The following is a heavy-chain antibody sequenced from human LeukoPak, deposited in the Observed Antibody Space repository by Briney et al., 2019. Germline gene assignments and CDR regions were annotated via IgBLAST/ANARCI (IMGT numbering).Heavy chain of an antibody. CDR1: GLPFNNAW. CDR3: AREEGRHCSGGSCYSDYFDY. J-gene: IGHJ4*02. V-gene: IGHV3-15*01. CDR2: IKSKTDGGTT. D-gene: IGHD2-15*01. Sequence: GGSLRLSCAASGLPFNNAWMSWVRQAPGKGLEWVGRIKSKTDGGTTDYAAPVKGRFTISRDDSRNTLYLQMNSLRAEDTAVYYCAREEGRHCSGGSCYSDYFDYWGQGTLVTVSS.